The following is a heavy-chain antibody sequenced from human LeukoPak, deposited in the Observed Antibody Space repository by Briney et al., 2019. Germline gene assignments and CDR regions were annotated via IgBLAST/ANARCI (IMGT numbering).Heavy chain of an antibody. J-gene: IGHJ1*01. CDR1: GFTFSSYA. D-gene: IGHD3-22*01. V-gene: IGHV3-30*04. CDR3: ARAIPNYYDSSGYYGYFQH. CDR2: ISYDGSNK. Sequence: HPGGSLRLSCAASGFTFSSYAMHWVRQAPGKGLEWVAVISYDGSNKYYADSVKGRFTISRDNSKNTLYLQMNSLRAEDTAVYYCARAIPNYYDSSGYYGYFQHWGQGTLVTVSS.